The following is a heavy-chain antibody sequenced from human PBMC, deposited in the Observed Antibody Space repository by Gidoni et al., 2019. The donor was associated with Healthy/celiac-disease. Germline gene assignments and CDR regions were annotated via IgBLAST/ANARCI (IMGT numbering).Heavy chain of an antibody. V-gene: IGHV1-2*06. J-gene: IGHJ5*02. CDR1: GYTFTGFY. Sequence: QVQLVHSGAEVKKPGASVKVSCQPSGYTFTGFYMHWVRQAPGQGLEWMGRIKPNSGGTNYAQKFQGRVTMTRDTSLSTAYMELSRLRSDDTAVYYCARELPTSKIQPGYNWFDAWGQGTLVTVSS. CDR2: IKPNSGGT. D-gene: IGHD1-26*01. CDR3: ARELPTSKIQPGYNWFDA.